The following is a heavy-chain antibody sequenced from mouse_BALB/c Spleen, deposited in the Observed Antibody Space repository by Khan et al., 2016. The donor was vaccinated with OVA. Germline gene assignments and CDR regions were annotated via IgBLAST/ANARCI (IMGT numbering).Heavy chain of an antibody. Sequence: VQLQESGPDLVAPSQSQSITCTVSGFSLTSYAIHWVRQPPGKGLEWLVVIWSDGRTTYNSALKSRLSITKDNSKSQVFLKINSLQTDDTAMYYCARHQFPLSMDSWGQGTSVTVSS. CDR3: ARHQFPLSMDS. V-gene: IGHV2-6-2*01. CDR1: GFSLTSYA. J-gene: IGHJ4*01. CDR2: IWSDGRT.